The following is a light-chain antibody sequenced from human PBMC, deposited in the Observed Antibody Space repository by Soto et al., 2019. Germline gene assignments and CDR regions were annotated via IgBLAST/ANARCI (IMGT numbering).Light chain of an antibody. J-gene: IGKJ1*01. CDR1: QSVSNW. V-gene: IGKV1-5*03. CDR2: KAS. Sequence: DIQMTQSPSTLSAAVGDRVTITCRASQSVSNWLAWYQQKPGKAPKILIYKASSLESGVPSRFSGSGSGTDFTLTISSLQPEDFATYYCQQSFSTLGWTFGQGTKVDIK. CDR3: QQSFSTLGWT.